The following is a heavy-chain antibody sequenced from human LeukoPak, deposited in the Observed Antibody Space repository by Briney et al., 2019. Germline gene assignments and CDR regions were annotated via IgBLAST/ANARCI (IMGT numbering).Heavy chain of an antibody. V-gene: IGHV3-69-1*01. CDR1: GFTFSNYA. D-gene: IGHD6-13*01. J-gene: IGHJ6*03. Sequence: GGSLRLSCAASGFTFSNYAVMWVRQAPGQGLEWVSAITSGGAPRYADSVKGRFTISRDNAKNSLYLQMNSLRAEDTAVYYCARVSAAGKLGYMDVWGKGTTVTVSS. CDR3: ARVSAAGKLGYMDV. CDR2: ITSGGAP.